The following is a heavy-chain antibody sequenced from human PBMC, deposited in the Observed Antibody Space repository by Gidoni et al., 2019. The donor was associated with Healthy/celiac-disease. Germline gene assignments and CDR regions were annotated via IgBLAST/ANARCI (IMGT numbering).Heavy chain of an antibody. CDR3: ARGHSREGGYYYYYGMDV. J-gene: IGHJ6*02. CDR2: INAGNGNT. D-gene: IGHD6-13*01. V-gene: IGHV1-3*01. Sequence: QVQLVQSGAEVTKPGASVKVSCKASGYTFTSYAMHWVRQAPGQRLEWMGWINAGNGNTKYSQKFQGRVTITRDTSASTAYMELSSLRSEDTAVYYCARGHSREGGYYYYYGMDVWGQGTTVTVSS. CDR1: GYTFTSYA.